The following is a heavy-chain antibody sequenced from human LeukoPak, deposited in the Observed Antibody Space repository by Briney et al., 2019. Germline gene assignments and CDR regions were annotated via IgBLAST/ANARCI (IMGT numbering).Heavy chain of an antibody. CDR2: INAGNGNT. Sequence: ASVKVSCRASGYTFINYAINWGRQAPGQRPEWIGWINAGNGNTKYSQKFQGRVTITRDTSASTAYMELSSLTSEDTGIYYCARGPRAAADDYWGQGTLVTVSS. CDR1: GYTFINYA. CDR3: ARGPRAAADDY. J-gene: IGHJ4*02. D-gene: IGHD6-13*01. V-gene: IGHV1-3*01.